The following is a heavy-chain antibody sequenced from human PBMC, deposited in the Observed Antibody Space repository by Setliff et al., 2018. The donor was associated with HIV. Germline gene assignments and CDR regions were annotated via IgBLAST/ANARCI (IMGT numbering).Heavy chain of an antibody. CDR3: ARGDGTKYYYYYYMDV. CDR1: GGSISSYY. D-gene: IGHD1-7*01. CDR2: IYYSGST. V-gene: IGHV4-59*01. J-gene: IGHJ6*03. Sequence: SETLSLTCKVSGGSISSYYWSWIRQPPGKGLEWIGYIYYSGSTNYNPSLKSRVTITVDTSKNQFSRKLSSVTAADTAVYYCARGDGTKYYYYYYMDVWGKGTTVTVSS.